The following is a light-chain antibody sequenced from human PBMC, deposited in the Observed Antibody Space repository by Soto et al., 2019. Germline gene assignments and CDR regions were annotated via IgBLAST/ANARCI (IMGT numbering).Light chain of an antibody. CDR1: QSVSSSY. V-gene: IGKV3-20*01. CDR2: GAF. Sequence: EIVLTQSPGTLSLSPGERATLSCRASQSVSSSYLAWYQQKPGQAPRLLIYGAFSRATGTPDRFSGSGSGTDFTLTISRLEPEEFAVYYCQQYSSSLLTFGGGTKVEIK. CDR3: QQYSSSLLT. J-gene: IGKJ4*01.